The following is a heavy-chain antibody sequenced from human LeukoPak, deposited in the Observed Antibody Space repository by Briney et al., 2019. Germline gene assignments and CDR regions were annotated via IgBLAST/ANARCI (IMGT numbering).Heavy chain of an antibody. CDR2: IKQDGSEK. J-gene: IGHJ5*02. CDR3: ARASDPWLQLT. V-gene: IGHV3-7*05. Sequence: GGSLRLSCAASGFTFSNYWMIWVRQAPGKGLEWVGNIKQDGSEKRYAEPVKGRLTISRDNAQTSLYLQMNSLRAEDTAVYYCARASDPWLQLTWGQGTLVTVSS. D-gene: IGHD5-24*01. CDR1: GFTFSNYW.